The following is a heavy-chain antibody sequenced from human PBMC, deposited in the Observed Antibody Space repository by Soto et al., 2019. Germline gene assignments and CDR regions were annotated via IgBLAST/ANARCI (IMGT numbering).Heavy chain of an antibody. CDR2: INAGNGNT. CDR3: ARDRGTSWYKWFDP. Sequence: ASVKVSCKASGYTFTSYAMHGVRQAPGQRLEWMGWINAGNGNTKYPQKFQGRVTITRDTSASTAYMELSSLRSEDTAIYFCARDRGTSWYKWFDPWGQGTLVTVSS. CDR1: GYTFTSYA. J-gene: IGHJ5*02. D-gene: IGHD6-13*01. V-gene: IGHV1-3*01.